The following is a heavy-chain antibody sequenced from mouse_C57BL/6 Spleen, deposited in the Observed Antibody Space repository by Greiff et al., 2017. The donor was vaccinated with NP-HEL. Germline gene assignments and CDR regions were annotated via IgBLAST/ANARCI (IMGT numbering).Heavy chain of an antibody. Sequence: EVQLVESGGDLVKPGGSLKLSCAASGFTFSSYGMSWVRQTPDKRLEWVATISSGGSYTYYPDSVKGRFTISRDNAKNTLYLQMSSLKSEDTAMYYCARPPLYDYDALSFDYWGQGTTLTVSS. CDR1: GFTFSSYG. D-gene: IGHD2-4*01. CDR2: ISSGGSYT. J-gene: IGHJ2*01. V-gene: IGHV5-6*01. CDR3: ARPPLYDYDALSFDY.